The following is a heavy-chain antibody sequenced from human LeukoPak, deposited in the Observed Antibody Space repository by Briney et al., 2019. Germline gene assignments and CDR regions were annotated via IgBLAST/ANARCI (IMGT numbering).Heavy chain of an antibody. CDR2: EWHDGSKK. J-gene: IGHJ4*02. Sequence: GGSLRLFCAASGFTFSSCHIHWVRQAPGKALECVALEWHDGSKKYYADSVKGRFTVSRDNSKNTLYLQMNSLRAEDTAVYYCAKDSNDYGDYNYFDFWGQGTLVTVSS. D-gene: IGHD4-17*01. CDR3: AKDSNDYGDYNYFDF. V-gene: IGHV3-33*06. CDR1: GFTFSSCH.